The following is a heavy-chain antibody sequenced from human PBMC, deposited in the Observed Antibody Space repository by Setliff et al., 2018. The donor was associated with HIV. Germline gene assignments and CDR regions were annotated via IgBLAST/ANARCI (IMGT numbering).Heavy chain of an antibody. V-gene: IGHV4-38-2*02. CDR1: GQFISNGYY. Sequence: PSETLSLTCTVSGQFISNGYYWGWIRQPPGLGLEWDGSVYHSGKTYYNTSLKSRVTMSADTSKNQIYPMLMSMTAADTAVYYCSKHDFGEGSGFDVWGQGSLVTVSS. CDR2: VYHSGKT. CDR3: SKHDFGEGSGFDV. J-gene: IGHJ4*02. D-gene: IGHD3-16*01.